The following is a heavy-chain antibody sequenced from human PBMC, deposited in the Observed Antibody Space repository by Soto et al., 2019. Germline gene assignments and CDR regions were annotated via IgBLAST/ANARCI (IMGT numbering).Heavy chain of an antibody. J-gene: IGHJ4*02. CDR1: GITFSSYG. D-gene: IGHD2-21*01. CDR2: ISYDGSNK. CDR3: ARHQDLWTPLDS. V-gene: IGHV3-30*03. Sequence: GGSLRLSCAASGITFSSYGMHWVRQAPGKGLEWVAVISYDGSNKYYADSVKGRFTISRDNSKNTLYLQMNSLRAEDTALYYCARHQDLWTPLDSWGQGTLVTVSS.